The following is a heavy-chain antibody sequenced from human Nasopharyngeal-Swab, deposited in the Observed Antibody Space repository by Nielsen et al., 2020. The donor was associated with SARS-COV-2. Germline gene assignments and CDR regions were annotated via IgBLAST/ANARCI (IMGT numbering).Heavy chain of an antibody. D-gene: IGHD3-22*01. J-gene: IGHJ6*02. V-gene: IGHV3-13*01. CDR1: GFTFSSYD. CDR2: IGTAGDT. Sequence: GESLKISCAASGFTFSSYDMHWVRQATGKGLEWVSAIGTAGDTYYPGSVKGRFTISRENAKNSLYLQMNSLRAGDTAVYYCARGCYYDSSGYRPRGMDVWGQGTTVTVSS. CDR3: ARGCYYDSSGYRPRGMDV.